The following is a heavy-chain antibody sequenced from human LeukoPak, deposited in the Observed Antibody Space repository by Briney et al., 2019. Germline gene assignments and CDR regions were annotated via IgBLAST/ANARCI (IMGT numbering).Heavy chain of an antibody. J-gene: IGHJ4*02. V-gene: IGHV4-34*01. CDR1: GGSFSGYY. D-gene: IGHD2-15*01. CDR3: AKQLAALLCY. CDR2: INHSGST. Sequence: PSETLSLTCAVYGGSFSGYYWSWLRQPPGKGLEWIGEINHSGSTNYNPSLKGRVTISRDTSKNQFSLKLSSVTAADTAGYYCAKQLAALLCYWGQGTLVTVSS.